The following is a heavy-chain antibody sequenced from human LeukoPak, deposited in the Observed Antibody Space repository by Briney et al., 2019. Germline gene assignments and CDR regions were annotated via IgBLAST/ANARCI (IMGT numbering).Heavy chain of an antibody. V-gene: IGHV3-74*01. CDR3: ARDAYGIGY. J-gene: IGHJ4*02. CDR1: GFTFRNYR. D-gene: IGHD3-16*01. CDR2: IESDGSRT. Sequence: PGGSLRLSCAASGFTFRNYRMHWVRQAPGEGLVWVSLIESDGSRTNYADSVKGRFTISRDNAKNTLYLQMNSLRAEDTAVYYCARDAYGIGYWGQGTLVTVSS.